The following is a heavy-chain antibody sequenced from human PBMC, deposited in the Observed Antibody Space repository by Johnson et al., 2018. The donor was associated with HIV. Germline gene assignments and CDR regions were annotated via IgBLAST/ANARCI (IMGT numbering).Heavy chain of an antibody. Sequence: QVQLVESGGGLVKPGGSLRLSCAASGFTFSSYGMHWVRQAPGKGLEWVAFIRYDGSNKYYADSVKGRFTISRDNSKNTLYLQMNSLRAEDTAVYYCARARIGSGGGFDIWGQGTRVTVSS. D-gene: IGHD2-15*01. J-gene: IGHJ3*02. CDR3: ARARIGSGGGFDI. CDR2: IRYDGSNK. V-gene: IGHV3-30*02. CDR1: GFTFSSYG.